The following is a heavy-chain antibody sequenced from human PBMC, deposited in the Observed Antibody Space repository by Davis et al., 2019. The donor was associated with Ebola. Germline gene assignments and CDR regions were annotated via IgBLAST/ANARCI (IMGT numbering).Heavy chain of an antibody. Sequence: GESLKISCAASGFTFSSYGMHWVRQAPGKGLEWVAFIRYDGSNKYYADSVKGRFTISRDNSKNTLYLQMNSLRAEDTAVYYCAKSLVVYSSSSCFGYWGQGTLVTVSS. V-gene: IGHV3-30*02. CDR3: AKSLVVYSSSSCFGY. D-gene: IGHD6-6*01. J-gene: IGHJ4*02. CDR2: IRYDGSNK. CDR1: GFTFSSYG.